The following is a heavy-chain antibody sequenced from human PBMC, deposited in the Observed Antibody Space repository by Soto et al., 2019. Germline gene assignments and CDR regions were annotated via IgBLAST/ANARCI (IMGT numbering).Heavy chain of an antibody. Sequence: QVQLVESGGGVVQPGRSLRLSCAASGFTFSSYAMHWVRQAPGKGLEWVAVISYDGSNKYYADSVKGRFTISRDNSKNTLYLQMNSLRAEDTAVYYCARDQLYYYDSSGHDAFDIWGQGTMVTVSS. CDR3: ARDQLYYYDSSGHDAFDI. CDR2: ISYDGSNK. J-gene: IGHJ3*02. D-gene: IGHD3-22*01. CDR1: GFTFSSYA. V-gene: IGHV3-30-3*01.